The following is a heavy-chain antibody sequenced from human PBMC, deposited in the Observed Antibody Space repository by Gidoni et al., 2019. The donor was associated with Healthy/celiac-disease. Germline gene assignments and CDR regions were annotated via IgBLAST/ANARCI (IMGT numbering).Heavy chain of an antibody. CDR1: GDTFTGYY. CDR3: ARGPLMGATTSDAFDI. D-gene: IGHD1-26*01. Sequence: QVQLVQSGAEVNKPRASVKVTCKASGDTFTGYYMHWVRQAPGQGLEWMGWINPNSGGTNYAQKFQAWVTMTRDTSISTAYMELSRLRSDDTAVYYCARGPLMGATTSDAFDIWGQGTMVTVSS. J-gene: IGHJ3*02. V-gene: IGHV1-2*04. CDR2: INPNSGGT.